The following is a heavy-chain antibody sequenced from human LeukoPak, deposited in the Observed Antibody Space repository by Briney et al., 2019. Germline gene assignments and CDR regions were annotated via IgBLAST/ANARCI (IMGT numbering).Heavy chain of an antibody. Sequence: ASGKVSCKASRYTFTGYYMHWVRQAPGQGLEWMGWINPNSGGTNYVQKFQGRVTMTRDTSISTAYMELSRLRSDDTAVYYCARDLRPLYDFWSGQTSGDYYYMDVWGKGTTVTVSS. J-gene: IGHJ6*03. D-gene: IGHD3-3*01. CDR2: INPNSGGT. CDR3: ARDLRPLYDFWSGQTSGDYYYMDV. CDR1: RYTFTGYY. V-gene: IGHV1-2*02.